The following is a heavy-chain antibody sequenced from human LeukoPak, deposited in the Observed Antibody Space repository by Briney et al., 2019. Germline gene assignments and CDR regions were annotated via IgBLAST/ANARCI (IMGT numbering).Heavy chain of an antibody. Sequence: PGGSLRLSCAASGFTFSSYAMSWVRQAPGKGLEWVSAISGSGGSTYYADSVKGRFTISRDNSKNTVYLQMNSLRAEDTAVYYCAKRGGFDSSGYYQPPEDYWGQGTLVSVSS. D-gene: IGHD3-22*01. J-gene: IGHJ4*02. CDR2: ISGSGGST. CDR3: AKRGGFDSSGYYQPPEDY. CDR1: GFTFSSYA. V-gene: IGHV3-23*01.